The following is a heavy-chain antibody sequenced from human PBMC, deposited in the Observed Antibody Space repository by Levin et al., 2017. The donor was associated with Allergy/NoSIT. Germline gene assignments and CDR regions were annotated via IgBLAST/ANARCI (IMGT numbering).Heavy chain of an antibody. V-gene: IGHV4-30-2*01. D-gene: IGHD5-18*01. CDR3: ARVAGYSYGYYFDY. Sequence: SETLSLTCAVSGGSISSGGYSWSWIRQPPGKGLEWIGNIYLSGSTYDNPFLKSRATMSVDRSKNQYSLKLSYVTAADTAVYYCARVAGYSYGYYFDYWGPGALVTVSS. CDR2: IYLSGST. CDR1: GGSISSGGYS. J-gene: IGHJ4*02.